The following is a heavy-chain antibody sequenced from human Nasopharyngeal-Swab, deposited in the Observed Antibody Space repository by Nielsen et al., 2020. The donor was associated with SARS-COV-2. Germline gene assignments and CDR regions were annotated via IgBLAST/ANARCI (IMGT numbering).Heavy chain of an antibody. CDR2: INWNGGTT. D-gene: IGHD3-22*01. J-gene: IGHJ4*02. CDR3: ARLGFDSNGFYYYVDY. Sequence: GESLKISCVASGFTFDDYRMSWVRQAPGKGLEWVSGINWNGGTTDYADSVKGRFAISRDNAKNSLYLQMNSLRVEDTALYHCARLGFDSNGFYYYVDYWGQGTLVTVSS. CDR1: GFTFDDYR. V-gene: IGHV3-20*01.